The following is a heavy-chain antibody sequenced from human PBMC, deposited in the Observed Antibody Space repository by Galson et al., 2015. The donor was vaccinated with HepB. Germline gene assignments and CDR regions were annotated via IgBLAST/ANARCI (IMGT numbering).Heavy chain of an antibody. CDR3: ARDRFGESSYYYYGMDV. J-gene: IGHJ6*02. D-gene: IGHD3-10*01. CDR1: GGSISSGGYY. Sequence: QVQLQESGPGLVKPSQTLSLTCTVSGGSISSGGYYWSWIRQHPGKGLEWTGYIYYSGSTYYNPSLKSRVTISVDTSKNQFSLKLSSVTAADTAVYYCARDRFGESSYYYYGMDVWGQGTTVTVSS. V-gene: IGHV4-31*03. CDR2: IYYSGST.